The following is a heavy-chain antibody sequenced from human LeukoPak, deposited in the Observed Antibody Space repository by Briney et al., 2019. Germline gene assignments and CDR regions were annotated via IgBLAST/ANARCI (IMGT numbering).Heavy chain of an antibody. J-gene: IGHJ5*02. CDR3: ARVYFQAMTTVNWFDP. CDR2: INPNSGGT. Sequence: GASVKVSCKASGYTFTGYYMHWVRQAPGQGLEWMGWINPNSGGTNYAQKFQGRVTMTRDTSISTAYMELSRLRSDDTAVYYCARVYFQAMTTVNWFDPWGQGTLVTVSS. V-gene: IGHV1-2*02. D-gene: IGHD4-11*01. CDR1: GYTFTGYY.